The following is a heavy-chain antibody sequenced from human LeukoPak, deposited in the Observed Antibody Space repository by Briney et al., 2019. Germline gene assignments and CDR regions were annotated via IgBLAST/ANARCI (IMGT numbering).Heavy chain of an antibody. Sequence: VSVKVSCKASGYTFTSYYMHWVRQAPGQGLEWMGIINPSGGGTSYAQKFQDRVTMTRDTSTSTVYLELHSLSSDDTAVYYCARGGQPSIPGAGTVDYWAQGTLVTVSS. D-gene: IGHD6-19*01. CDR3: ARGGQPSIPGAGTVDY. CDR2: INPSGGGT. V-gene: IGHV1-46*01. J-gene: IGHJ4*02. CDR1: GYTFTSYY.